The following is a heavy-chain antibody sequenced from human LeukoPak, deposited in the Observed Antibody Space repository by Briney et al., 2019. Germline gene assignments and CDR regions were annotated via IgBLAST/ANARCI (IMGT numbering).Heavy chain of an antibody. CDR3: AGGSGWIFDS. D-gene: IGHD6-19*01. CDR1: GFTFSSFW. J-gene: IGHJ4*02. CDR2: IKQDGSEK. Sequence: GGSLRLSCAASGFTFSSFWMSWVRRTPGKGLEWVANIKQDGSEKNYVDSVKGRFTISRDNAKNSLYLQMNSLRAEDTAVYYCAGGSGWIFDSWGQGTLVTVSS. V-gene: IGHV3-7*01.